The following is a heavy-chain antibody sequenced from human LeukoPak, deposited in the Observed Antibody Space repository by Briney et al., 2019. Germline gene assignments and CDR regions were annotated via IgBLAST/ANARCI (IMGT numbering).Heavy chain of an antibody. Sequence: GGSLRLSCIASGFTFGDYAMSWFRQAPGKGLEWVCFIRSKAYGGTTEYAASVKGRFTISRDNSKNTLYLQMNSLRAEDTAVYYCARDHDYDYVWGSQRWSPANDAFDIWGQGTMVTVSS. D-gene: IGHD3-16*01. CDR1: GFTFGDYA. CDR2: IRSKAYGGTT. J-gene: IGHJ3*02. V-gene: IGHV3-49*03. CDR3: ARDHDYDYVWGSQRWSPANDAFDI.